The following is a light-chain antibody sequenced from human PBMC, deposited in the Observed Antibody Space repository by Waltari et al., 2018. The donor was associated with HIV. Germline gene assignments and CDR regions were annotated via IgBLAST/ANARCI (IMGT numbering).Light chain of an antibody. V-gene: IGLV2-8*01. CDR3: RSHAGSKVV. CDR1: SSDVGGYNY. CDR2: DGI. Sequence: QSALTQPPSASGSPGQSVTLSCTGTSSDVGGYNYVSWHQQHPGKAPKLLIYDGIKWPSGVPDPVSCAKSGDTASLTVSRLQPEDESDCYSRSHAGSKVVFGGGTRLTVL. J-gene: IGLJ2*01.